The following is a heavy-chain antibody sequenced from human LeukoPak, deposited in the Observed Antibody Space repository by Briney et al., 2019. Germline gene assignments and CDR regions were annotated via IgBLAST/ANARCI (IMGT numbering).Heavy chain of an antibody. CDR2: VYDNGDT. CDR3: ARLSTVTTSFDY. CDR1: GASISGYL. Sequence: SETLSLTCTVSGASISGYLWTWIRQPPGKGLEWIGYVYDNGDTNYHPSFTGRVSISVDVSKNQFSLKLSSVTAADTAVYYCARLSTVTTSFDYWGQGTLVTVSS. D-gene: IGHD4-11*01. V-gene: IGHV4-59*12. J-gene: IGHJ4*02.